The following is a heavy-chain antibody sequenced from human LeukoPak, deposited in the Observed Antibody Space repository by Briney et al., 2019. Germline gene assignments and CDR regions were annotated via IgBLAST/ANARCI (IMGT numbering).Heavy chain of an antibody. Sequence: SQTLSLTCTVSRGSISSGSYYWSWIRQPAGTGLEWIGRIYTSGSTNYNPSLKSRVTISVDTSKNQFSLKLSSVTAADTAVYYCARGRLAMTGGGYYYGMDVWGQGTTVTVSS. CDR1: RGSISSGSYY. CDR3: ARGRLAMTGGGYYYGMDV. V-gene: IGHV4-61*02. D-gene: IGHD2-2*01. J-gene: IGHJ6*02. CDR2: IYTSGST.